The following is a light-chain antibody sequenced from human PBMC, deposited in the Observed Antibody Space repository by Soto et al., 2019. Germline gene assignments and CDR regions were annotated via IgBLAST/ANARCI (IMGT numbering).Light chain of an antibody. J-gene: IGKJ5*01. CDR3: QQYNNWPST. V-gene: IGKV3-15*01. CDR1: QSVSSSH. Sequence: EIVLTQSRGTLSLSPCERATLSARASQSVSSSHLAWYQRKPGQAPRLLLYGASTRATGIPARFSGGGSGTEFTLTISSLQSEDFAVYYCQQYNNWPSTFGQGTRLEIK. CDR2: GAS.